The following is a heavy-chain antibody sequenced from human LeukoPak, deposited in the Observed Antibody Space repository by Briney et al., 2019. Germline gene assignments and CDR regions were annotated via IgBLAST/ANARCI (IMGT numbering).Heavy chain of an antibody. CDR1: GFTFNDYA. J-gene: IGHJ4*02. V-gene: IGHV3-21*01. CDR2: ISRTSAYI. D-gene: IGHD2-15*01. CDR3: ARDERRYCSDSNCYPGDY. Sequence: GESLRLSCAASGFTFNDYAMKWVRQAPGKGLEWVAAISRTSAYIYYSDSLKGRFTISRDNAKNSVYLQIDSLRAEDTAIYYCARDERRYCSDSNCYPGDYWGQGTLVTVSS.